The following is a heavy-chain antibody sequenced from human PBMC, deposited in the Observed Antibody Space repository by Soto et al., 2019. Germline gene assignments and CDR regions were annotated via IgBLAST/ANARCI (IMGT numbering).Heavy chain of an antibody. D-gene: IGHD2-15*01. J-gene: IGHJ4*02. CDR3: ARTGYCSGGSCYSLFDY. CDR1: GGTFSSYA. Sequence: GASVKVSCKASGGTFSSYAISWVRQAPGQGLEWMGGIIPIFGTANYAQEFQGRVTITADESTSTAYMELSSLRSEDTAVYYCARTGYCSGGSCYSLFDYWGQGTLVTVSS. V-gene: IGHV1-69*13. CDR2: IIPIFGTA.